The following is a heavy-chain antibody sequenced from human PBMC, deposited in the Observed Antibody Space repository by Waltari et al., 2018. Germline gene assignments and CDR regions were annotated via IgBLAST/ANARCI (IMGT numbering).Heavy chain of an antibody. D-gene: IGHD2-2*01. CDR2: INCNGGRT. CDR3: ARFRSTSCRGAFAI. J-gene: IGHJ3*02. CDR1: GFTFEDYG. V-gene: IGHV3-20*01. Sequence: EVQLVESGGGVVRPGGSLRLSCAASGFTFEDYGMSWVRQAPGKGLEWVSGINCNGGRTGYADAVKGLFTISRDNAKNSLYLQMNSLRAEDTALYHCARFRSTSCRGAFAIWGQGTMVTVSS.